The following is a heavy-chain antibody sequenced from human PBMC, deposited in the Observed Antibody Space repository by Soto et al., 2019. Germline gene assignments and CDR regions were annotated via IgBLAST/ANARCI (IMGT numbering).Heavy chain of an antibody. Sequence: PSETLSLTCTVSGGSISSYYWSWIRQPPGKGLEWIGYIYYSGSTNYNPSLKSRVTISVDTSKNQFSLKLSSVTAADTAVYYCARLGDYVTDYYYYYMDVWGKGTTVTVSS. V-gene: IGHV4-59*08. CDR2: IYYSGST. D-gene: IGHD4-17*01. CDR3: ARLGDYVTDYYYYYMDV. CDR1: GGSISSYY. J-gene: IGHJ6*03.